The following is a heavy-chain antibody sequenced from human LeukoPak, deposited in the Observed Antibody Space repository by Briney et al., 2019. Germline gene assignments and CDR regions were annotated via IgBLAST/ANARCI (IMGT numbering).Heavy chain of an antibody. Sequence: SETLSLTCTVSGGSISSGSYYWSWVRQPAGKGLEWIGRTYTSGSTNYNPSLKSRVTISVDTSKNQFSLKLSSVTAADTAVYYCARDRWWFDPWGQGTLVTVSS. CDR1: GGSISSGSYY. J-gene: IGHJ5*02. D-gene: IGHD2-15*01. CDR2: TYTSGST. CDR3: ARDRWWFDP. V-gene: IGHV4-61*02.